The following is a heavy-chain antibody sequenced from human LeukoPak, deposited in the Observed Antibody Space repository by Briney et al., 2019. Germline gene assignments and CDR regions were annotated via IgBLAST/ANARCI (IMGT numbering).Heavy chain of an antibody. J-gene: IGHJ4*02. CDR1: GFTFSNAW. CDR2: IKSKTDVGTT. V-gene: IGHV3-15*01. CDR3: TTPPLLLWFGESYYFDY. D-gene: IGHD3-10*01. Sequence: GGSLRLSSAASGFTFSNAWMSWGRQAPGKGLECGGRIKSKTDVGTTDYAEPVKGRFPTSRADSKNTLYPQMNSLKTEDTAVYYCTTPPLLLWFGESYYFDYWGQGTLVTVSS.